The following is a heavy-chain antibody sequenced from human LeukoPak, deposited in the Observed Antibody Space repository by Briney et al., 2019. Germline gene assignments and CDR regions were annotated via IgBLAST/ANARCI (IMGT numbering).Heavy chain of an antibody. Sequence: PGGSLRLSCAASGFTFSSYGMHWVRQAPGKGLEWVANIMQDGNDKYYVDSVKGRFTISRDNAKNSLYLQMNSLRAEDMAVYYCARGDTAMVDYYYYMDVWGKGTTVTISS. CDR1: GFTFSSYG. CDR2: IMQDGNDK. J-gene: IGHJ6*03. V-gene: IGHV3-7*01. D-gene: IGHD5-18*01. CDR3: ARGDTAMVDYYYYMDV.